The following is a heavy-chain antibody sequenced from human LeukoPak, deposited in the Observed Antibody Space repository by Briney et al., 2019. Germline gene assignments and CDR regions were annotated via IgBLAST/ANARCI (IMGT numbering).Heavy chain of an antibody. D-gene: IGHD6-6*01. Sequence: PGRSLRLSCAASGFTFSSYGMHWVRQAPGKGLEWVAVIWFDGSNKYYADSVKGRFTISRDNSKNTLYLQMNSLRAEDTAVYYCARELAARRYFDYWGQGTLVTVSS. CDR1: GFTFSSYG. V-gene: IGHV3-33*08. J-gene: IGHJ4*02. CDR2: IWFDGSNK. CDR3: ARELAARRYFDY.